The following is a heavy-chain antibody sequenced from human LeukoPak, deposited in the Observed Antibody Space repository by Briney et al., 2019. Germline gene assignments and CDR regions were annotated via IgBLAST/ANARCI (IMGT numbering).Heavy chain of an antibody. CDR1: GGSIRVYY. CDR2: IYYSGST. Sequence: SETLSLSCSVSGGSIRVYYWNWIRQPPGKGLEWIGYIYYSGSTTYNPSLKSRVTMSVDTAKNQFSLKVRSVTAADTAVYYCARGDFCSKSNCYLRPMDVWGKGTTVTVSS. V-gene: IGHV4-59*01. J-gene: IGHJ6*03. CDR3: ARGDFCSKSNCYLRPMDV. D-gene: IGHD3-3*01.